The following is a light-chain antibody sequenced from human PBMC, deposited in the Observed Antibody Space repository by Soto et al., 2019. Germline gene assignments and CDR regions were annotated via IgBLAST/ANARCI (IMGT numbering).Light chain of an antibody. CDR2: GVS. CDR3: CSYAGSFTWV. J-gene: IGLJ3*02. CDR1: SSDVGGYNY. V-gene: IGLV2-14*01. Sequence: QSALTQPASVSGSPGQSITISCTGTSSDVGGYNYVSWYQQHPGKAPKLMISGVSNRPSGVSNRFSGSKSGNTASLTISGLQAEDEADYYCCSYAGSFTWVFGGGTKLTVL.